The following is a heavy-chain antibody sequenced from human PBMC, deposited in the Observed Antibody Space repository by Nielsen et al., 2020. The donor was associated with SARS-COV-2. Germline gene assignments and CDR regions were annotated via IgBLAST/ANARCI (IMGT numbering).Heavy chain of an antibody. Sequence: SETLSLTCTVSGGSISSGAYYCSWIRQPPGKGLEWIGYIYYSGSTYYHSSLKSRVTLSVDTSKNQFSLKLSSVTAADTALYYCVRGGTIFGVVNSGMDVWGQGTTVTVSS. CDR1: GGSISSGAYY. V-gene: IGHV4-30-4*01. D-gene: IGHD3-3*01. J-gene: IGHJ6*02. CDR3: VRGGTIFGVVNSGMDV. CDR2: IYYSGST.